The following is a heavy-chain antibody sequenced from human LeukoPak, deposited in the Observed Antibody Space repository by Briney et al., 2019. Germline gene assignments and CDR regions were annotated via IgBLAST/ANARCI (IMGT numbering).Heavy chain of an antibody. V-gene: IGHV3-30*02. CDR2: IRYDGSDN. D-gene: IGHD2-15*01. Sequence: GGSLRLSCAASGFTFSTYGMHWVRQAPGKGLEWVAYIRYDGSDNYYADSVTGRFTISRDNSKNTLWLQMNSLRVEDTAVYYCAKTRAATFFDYWGQGTLVTVSS. J-gene: IGHJ4*02. CDR1: GFTFSTYG. CDR3: AKTRAATFFDY.